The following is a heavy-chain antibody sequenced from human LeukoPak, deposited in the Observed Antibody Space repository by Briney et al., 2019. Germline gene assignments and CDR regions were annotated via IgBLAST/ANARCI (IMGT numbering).Heavy chain of an antibody. D-gene: IGHD2-2*01. CDR3: ARLRRDIVVVPARDY. CDR1: GESFNGYY. J-gene: IGHJ4*02. V-gene: IGHV4-34*01. Sequence: PSETLSLTCAVYGESFNGYYWSWIRQPPGKGLEWIGSIYHSGSTYYNPSLKSRVTISVDTSKNQFSLKLSSVTAADTAVYYCARLRRDIVVVPARDYWGQGTLVTVSS. CDR2: IYHSGST.